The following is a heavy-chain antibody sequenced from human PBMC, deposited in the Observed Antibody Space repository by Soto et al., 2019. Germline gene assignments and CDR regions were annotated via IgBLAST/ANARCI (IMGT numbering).Heavy chain of an antibody. CDR1: GFTFSSYA. CDR3: AKVGRGIVVVVAAYFDY. D-gene: IGHD2-15*01. J-gene: IGHJ4*02. V-gene: IGHV3-23*01. CDR2: ISGSGGST. Sequence: GGSLRLSCAASGFTFSSYAMSWVRQAPGKGLEWVSAISGSGGSTYYADSVKGRFTISRDNSKNTLYLQMNSLRAEDTAVYYCAKVGRGIVVVVAAYFDYWGQGTLVTVSS.